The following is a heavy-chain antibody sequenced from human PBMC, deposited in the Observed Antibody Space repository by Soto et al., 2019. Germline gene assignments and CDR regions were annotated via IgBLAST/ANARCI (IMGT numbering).Heavy chain of an antibody. V-gene: IGHV1-18*01. CDR1: GYTFTSYG. CDR3: ARVSHGYCSGGSCSDSDY. D-gene: IGHD2-15*01. J-gene: IGHJ4*02. CDR2: ISAYNGNT. Sequence: ASVKVSCKASGYTFTSYGISWVRQAPGQGLEWMGWISAYNGNTNYAQKLQGRVTMTTDTSTSTAYMELRSLRSDDTAVYYCARVSHGYCSGGSCSDSDYWGQGTLVTVSS.